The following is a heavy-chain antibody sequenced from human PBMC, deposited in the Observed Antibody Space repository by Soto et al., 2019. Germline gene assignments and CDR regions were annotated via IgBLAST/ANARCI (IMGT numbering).Heavy chain of an antibody. D-gene: IGHD5-12*01. CDR1: GRSFSGYY. J-gene: IGHJ6*02. CDR2: INHSGST. CDR3: ARCQGRWQWLRTGGMDV. V-gene: IGHV4-34*01. Sequence: QVQLQQWGAGLLKPSETLSLTCAVNGRSFSGYYWSWIRQPPGKGLEWIGEINHSGSTNYNPSLKSRVTISVDTSKNPLSLKLSSVTAADTAVYYCARCQGRWQWLRTGGMDVWGQGTTVTVSS.